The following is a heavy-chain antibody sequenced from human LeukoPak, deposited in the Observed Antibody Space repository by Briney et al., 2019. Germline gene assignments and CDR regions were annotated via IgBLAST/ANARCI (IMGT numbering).Heavy chain of an antibody. D-gene: IGHD3-22*01. CDR2: IYYSGCT. CDR1: GGSISSYY. Sequence: PSETLSLTCTVSGGSISSYYWSWIRQPPGKGLEWIGYIYYSGCTNYNPSLKSRVTISVDTSKNQFSLKLSSVTAADTAVYYCARVEYYDSSGYPYYYMDVWGKGTTVTVSS. V-gene: IGHV4-59*01. CDR3: ARVEYYDSSGYPYYYMDV. J-gene: IGHJ6*03.